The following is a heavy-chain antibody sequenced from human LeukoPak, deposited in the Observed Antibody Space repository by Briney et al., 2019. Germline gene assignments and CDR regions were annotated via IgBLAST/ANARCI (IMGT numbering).Heavy chain of an antibody. CDR2: ISGSGSGT. J-gene: IGHJ5*02. Sequence: GGSLRLSCAASGFTFSDYAMSWVRQAPGKGLEWVSGISGSGSGTSYADSVKGRFTISRDNSKNTLYLQMNSLRAEDTAVYYCARAITMVRGVIEDHFDPWGQGTLVTVSS. V-gene: IGHV3-23*01. D-gene: IGHD3-10*01. CDR1: GFTFSDYA. CDR3: ARAITMVRGVIEDHFDP.